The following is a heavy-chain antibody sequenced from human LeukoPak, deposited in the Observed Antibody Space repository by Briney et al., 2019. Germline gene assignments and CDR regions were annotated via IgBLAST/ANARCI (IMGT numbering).Heavy chain of an antibody. CDR3: GRGMTQAYGSDF. D-gene: IGHD3-10*01. J-gene: IGHJ4*02. CDR2: INPAGSPA. Sequence: PGGSLRLSCAASGFTFSNYWMHWVRQAPGKGLVWVSHINPAGSPAFYADSVRGRFTISRDSAKNTVYLQMSSLGAEDTGTYYCGRGMTQAYGSDFWGQGTLVTVSS. V-gene: IGHV3-74*01. CDR1: GFTFSNYW.